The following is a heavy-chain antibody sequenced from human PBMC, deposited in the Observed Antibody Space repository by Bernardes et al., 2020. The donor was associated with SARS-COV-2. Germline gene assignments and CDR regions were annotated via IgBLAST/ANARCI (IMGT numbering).Heavy chain of an antibody. CDR1: GFSLSTSGMC. V-gene: IGHV2-70*01. CDR2: IDWDDDK. Sequence: SGPTLVKPTQTLTLTCTFSGFSLSTSGMCVSWIRQPPGKALEWLALIDWDDDKYYSTSLKTRLTISKDPSKNQVVLTMTNMDPVDTATYYCARIRSYDILTGYCECGMDVWGQGTTVTVSS. CDR3: ARIRSYDILTGYCECGMDV. D-gene: IGHD3-9*01. J-gene: IGHJ6*02.